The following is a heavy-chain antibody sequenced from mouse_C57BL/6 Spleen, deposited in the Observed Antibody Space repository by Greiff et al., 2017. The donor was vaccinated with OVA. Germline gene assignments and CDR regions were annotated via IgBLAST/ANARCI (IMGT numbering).Heavy chain of an antibody. CDR3: ATYGNLFDY. Sequence: EVQLQESGPGLVKPSQSLSLTCSVTGYSITSGYYWNWIRQFPGNKLEWMGYISYDGSNNYNPSLKNRISITRDTSKNQFFLKLNSVTTEDTATYYCATYGNLFDYWGQGTTLTVSS. D-gene: IGHD2-1*01. V-gene: IGHV3-6*01. CDR1: GYSITSGYY. CDR2: ISYDGSN. J-gene: IGHJ2*01.